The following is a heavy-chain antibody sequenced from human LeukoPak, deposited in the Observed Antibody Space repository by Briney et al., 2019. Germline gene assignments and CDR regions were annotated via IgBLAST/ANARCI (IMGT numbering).Heavy chain of an antibody. J-gene: IGHJ4*02. Sequence: KPSETLSLTCAVYGGSFSGYYWSWIRQPPGKGLEWIGEINHSGSTNYNPSLKSRVTISVDTSKNQFSLKLTSVTAADTAVYYCARPSSSWNTFDYWGQGTLVTVSS. CDR3: ARPSSSWNTFDY. D-gene: IGHD6-13*01. CDR2: INHSGST. V-gene: IGHV4-34*01. CDR1: GGSFSGYY.